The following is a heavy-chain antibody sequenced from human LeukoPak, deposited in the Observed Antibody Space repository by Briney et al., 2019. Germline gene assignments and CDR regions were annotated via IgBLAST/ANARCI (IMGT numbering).Heavy chain of an antibody. CDR1: GSTFSSHT. V-gene: IGHV3-48*04. Sequence: PGGSLRLSCAASGSTFSSHTMNWVRQAPGKGLEWISYISNTGSVIYYAGSVKGRFTISRDNAKNSLYLQMNSLRAEDTAVYYCARNLPAADYWGQGTLVTVSS. D-gene: IGHD2-2*01. J-gene: IGHJ4*02. CDR3: ARNLPAADY. CDR2: ISNTGSVI.